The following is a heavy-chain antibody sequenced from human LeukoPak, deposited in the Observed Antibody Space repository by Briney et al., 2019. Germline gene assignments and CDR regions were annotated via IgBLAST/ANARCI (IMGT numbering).Heavy chain of an antibody. D-gene: IGHD1-1*01. Sequence: GGSLRLSCAASGLTFSKFWMHWVRHAPGKGVMWVSRIDSDGSSTIYADSVKGRFTISRDNAKNMLYLQMNSLRAEDTAIYYCARDTLDWGQGTLVSVTS. CDR1: GLTFSKFW. J-gene: IGHJ4*02. CDR3: ARDTLD. V-gene: IGHV3-74*01. CDR2: IDSDGSST.